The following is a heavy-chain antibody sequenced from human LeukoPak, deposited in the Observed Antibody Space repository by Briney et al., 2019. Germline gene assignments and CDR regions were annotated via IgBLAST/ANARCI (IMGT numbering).Heavy chain of an antibody. CDR2: ISGSGGST. Sequence: GGSLRLSCAVSGFTFSNYAMNWVRQAPGKGLEWVSAISGSGGSTYYADSVKGRFTISRDNSKNTLYLQMNSLRAEDTAVYYCASLWFGEFPNWFDPWGQGTLVTVSS. J-gene: IGHJ5*02. V-gene: IGHV3-23*01. CDR1: GFTFSNYA. D-gene: IGHD3-10*01. CDR3: ASLWFGEFPNWFDP.